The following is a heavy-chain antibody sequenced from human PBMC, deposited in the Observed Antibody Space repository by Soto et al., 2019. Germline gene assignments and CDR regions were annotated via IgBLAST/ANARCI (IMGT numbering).Heavy chain of an antibody. CDR1: GGSFSGYY. V-gene: IGHV4-34*01. D-gene: IGHD2-15*01. Sequence: SETLSLTCAVYGGSFSGYYWSWIRQHPGKGLEWIGEITHRGSTNNTPSLKSRVTMSMDTSKKQFSLKLASVTAADTAVYYCACRESPRITVVAPASRGTGGRDVWGQGTTVSVSS. CDR3: ACRESPRITVVAPASRGTGGRDV. J-gene: IGHJ6*02. CDR2: ITHRGST.